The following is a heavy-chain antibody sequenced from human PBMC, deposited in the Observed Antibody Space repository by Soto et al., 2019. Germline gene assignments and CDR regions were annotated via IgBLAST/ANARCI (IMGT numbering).Heavy chain of an antibody. CDR1: GFTFSNYA. J-gene: IGHJ4*02. V-gene: IGHV3-23*01. CDR2: ISGSGGST. Sequence: EVQLLESGGGLVQPGGSQRLSCAASGFTFSNYAMNWVRQAPGKGLEWISVISGSGGSTYYADSVKGRFTISRDNSKNTLYLQMNSLRAEDTAVYYCAKRASGSYFDYWSQGTLVTVSS. CDR3: AKRASGSYFDY. D-gene: IGHD3-10*01.